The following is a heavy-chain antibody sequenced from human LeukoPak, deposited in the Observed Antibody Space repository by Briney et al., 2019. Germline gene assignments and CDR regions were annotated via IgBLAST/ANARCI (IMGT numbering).Heavy chain of an antibody. V-gene: IGHV4-59*08. J-gene: IGHJ4*02. CDR1: GCSISSYC. Sequence: AETLSLTCTASGCSISSYCWSWIRQPPGKGLEWVGYIYYSGSTNYNPSLKSRITISVDASKNQFSLKLISVTAADTAVYYCARVGSGSYLDYWGQETLVTVSS. CDR2: IYYSGST. CDR3: ARVGSGSYLDY. D-gene: IGHD3-10*01.